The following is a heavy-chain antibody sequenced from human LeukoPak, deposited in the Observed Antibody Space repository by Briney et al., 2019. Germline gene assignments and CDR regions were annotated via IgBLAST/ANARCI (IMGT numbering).Heavy chain of an antibody. CDR1: GGSISSGGYY. V-gene: IGHV4-61*08. CDR2: IYYSGST. Sequence: SETLSLTCTVSGGSISSGGYYWSWIRQHPGKGLEWIGYIYYSGSTNYNPSLKSRVTISVDTSKNQFSLKLSSVTAADTAVYYCARTIKTRRGYSFDYWGQGTLVTVSS. D-gene: IGHD1-1*01. CDR3: ARTIKTRRGYSFDY. J-gene: IGHJ4*02.